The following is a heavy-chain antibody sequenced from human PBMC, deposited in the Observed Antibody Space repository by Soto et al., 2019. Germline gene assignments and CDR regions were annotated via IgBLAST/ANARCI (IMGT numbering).Heavy chain of an antibody. CDR2: IIPILGIA. V-gene: IGHV1-69*08. CDR1: GGTFSSYT. J-gene: IGHJ6*02. D-gene: IGHD6-13*01. Sequence: QVQLVQSGAEVKKPGSSVKVSCKASGGTFSSYTISWVRQAPGQGLEWMGRIIPILGIANYAQKFQGRVTIXXDXSXXTAYMELSSLRSEDTAVYYCARDLTEQELVPPSGVWGQGTTVTVSS. CDR3: ARDLTEQELVPPSGV.